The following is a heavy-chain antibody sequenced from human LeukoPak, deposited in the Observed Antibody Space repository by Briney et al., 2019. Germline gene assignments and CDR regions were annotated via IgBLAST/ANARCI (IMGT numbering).Heavy chain of an antibody. CDR3: ARSVGQLASDY. D-gene: IGHD6-6*01. V-gene: IGHV1-69*04. J-gene: IGHJ4*02. Sequence: SVKVSCKASGYTFTSYGISWVRQAPGQGLEWMGRIIPILGIANYAQKFQGRVTITADKSTSTAYMELSSLRSEDTAVYYCARSVGQLASDYWGQGTLVTVSS. CDR1: GYTFTSYG. CDR2: IIPILGIA.